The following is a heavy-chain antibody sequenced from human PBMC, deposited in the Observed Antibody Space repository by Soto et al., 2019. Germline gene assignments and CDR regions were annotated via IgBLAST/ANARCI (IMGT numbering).Heavy chain of an antibody. CDR2: IIPIFGTA. CDR1: GGTFSSYA. V-gene: IGHV1-69*06. CDR3: ASPIRHYDSSGYSLPLGY. J-gene: IGHJ4*02. Sequence: QVQLVQSGAEVKKPGSSVKVSCKASGGTFSSYAISWVRQAPGQGLEWMGGIIPIFGTANYAQKFQVRVTLTEEKSTSTAYMELSSLRSEDTAVYYCASPIRHYDSSGYSLPLGYWGQGTLVTVSA. D-gene: IGHD3-22*01.